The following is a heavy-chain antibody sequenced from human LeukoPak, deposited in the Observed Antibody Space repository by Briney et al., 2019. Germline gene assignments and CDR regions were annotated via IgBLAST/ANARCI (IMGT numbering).Heavy chain of an antibody. CDR3: ARGLYYYGSGSYYISP. J-gene: IGHJ5*02. Sequence: PWASVKVSCKASGYTFTSYYMHWVRQAPGQGLEWMGITNPSGGSTSYAQKFQGRVTMTRDMSTSTVYMELSSLRSEDTAVYYCARGLYYYGSGSYYISPWGQGTLVTVSS. CDR1: GYTFTSYY. CDR2: TNPSGGST. D-gene: IGHD3-10*01. V-gene: IGHV1-46*01.